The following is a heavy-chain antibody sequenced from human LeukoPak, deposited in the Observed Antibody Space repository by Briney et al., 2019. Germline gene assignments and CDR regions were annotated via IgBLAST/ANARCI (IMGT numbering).Heavy chain of an antibody. J-gene: IGHJ4*02. CDR2: ISGSGNTT. CDR3: ARGSGSGWPFDY. V-gene: IGHV3-23*01. Sequence: PGGSLRLSCAASGFTFNTYAMTWVHQAPGKGLEWVSGISGSGNTTFYTDSVKGRFTVSRDNSKNTLYLQMNSLRAEDTAVYYCARGSGSGWPFDYWGQGTLVTVSS. CDR1: GFTFNTYA. D-gene: IGHD6-19*01.